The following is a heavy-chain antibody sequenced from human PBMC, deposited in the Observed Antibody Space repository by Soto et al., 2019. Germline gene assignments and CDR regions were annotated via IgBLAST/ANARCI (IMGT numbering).Heavy chain of an antibody. CDR3: ARVVTMVRGVTPQFRYFEY. CDR2: IYHSGST. CDR1: GCSMSSGGYS. Sequence: PSESLAVTCALSGCSMSSGGYSWSWIRQPPGKGLEWIGYIYHSGSTYYNPSLKSRVTISVDRSKNQFSLKLSSVTAADTAVYYCARVVTMVRGVTPQFRYFEYWGPGSLVSFCS. V-gene: IGHV4-30-2*01. J-gene: IGHJ4*02. D-gene: IGHD3-10*01.